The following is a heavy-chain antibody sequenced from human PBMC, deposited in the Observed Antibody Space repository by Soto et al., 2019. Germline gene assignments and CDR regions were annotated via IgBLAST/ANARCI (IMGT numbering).Heavy chain of an antibody. V-gene: IGHV2-70*20. D-gene: IGHD3-10*01. J-gene: IGHJ4*02. Sequence: SGPTLVNPTQTLTLTCSFSGFSLTTLGMSVSWVRQPPGKALEWLALINWEDDKYYSPSLKTRLTISKDTSKNRVLLTMTNLDPVDTATYYCVRGEVPSTMVMYFDYWGQGTLVTVSS. CDR2: INWEDDK. CDR1: GFSLTTLGMS. CDR3: VRGEVPSTMVMYFDY.